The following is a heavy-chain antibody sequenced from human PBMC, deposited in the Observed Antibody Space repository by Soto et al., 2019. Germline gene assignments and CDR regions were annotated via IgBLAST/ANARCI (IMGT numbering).Heavy chain of an antibody. V-gene: IGHV1-69*01. Sequence: QVQLVQSGAEVKKPGSSVKVSCKASGGTFSSYAISWVRQAPGQGLEWMGGIIPIFGTANYAQKFQGRVTITADESTSTAYMELSSLGSEDTAVYYCARDKITGTTHYYYYYGMDVWGQGTTVTVSS. CDR3: ARDKITGTTHYYYYYGMDV. CDR2: IIPIFGTA. D-gene: IGHD1-7*01. J-gene: IGHJ6*02. CDR1: GGTFSSYA.